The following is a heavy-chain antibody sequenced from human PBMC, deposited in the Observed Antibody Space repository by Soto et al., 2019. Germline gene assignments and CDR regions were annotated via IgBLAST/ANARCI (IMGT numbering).Heavy chain of an antibody. CDR2: IIPIFGTA. CDR3: ARAFSGGSCYSVVCYYYGMDV. D-gene: IGHD2-15*01. J-gene: IGHJ6*02. V-gene: IGHV1-69*13. Sequence: SVKVSCKASGGTFSSYAISLVRRAPGQGLEWMGGIIPIFGTANYAQKFQGRVTITADESTSTAYMELSSLRSEDTAVYYCARAFSGGSCYSVVCYYYGMDVWGQGTTVTVSS. CDR1: GGTFSSYA.